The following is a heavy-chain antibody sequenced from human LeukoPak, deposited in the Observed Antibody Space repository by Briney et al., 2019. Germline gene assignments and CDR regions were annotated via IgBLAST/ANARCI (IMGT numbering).Heavy chain of an antibody. Sequence: PGGSLRLSCAASGFTFSSYSMNWVRQAPGKGLEWVSSISSSGSFKYYADSVKGRFTISRDNSKNTLYLQMNSLRAEDTAVYYCARDRGIVGATYRRGTFDPWGQGTLVTVSS. D-gene: IGHD1-26*01. CDR3: ARDRGIVGATYRRGTFDP. J-gene: IGHJ5*02. CDR1: GFTFSSYS. CDR2: ISSSGSFK. V-gene: IGHV3-21*01.